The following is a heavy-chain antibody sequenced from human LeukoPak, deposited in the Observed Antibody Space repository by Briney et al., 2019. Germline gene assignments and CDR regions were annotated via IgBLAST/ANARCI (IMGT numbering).Heavy chain of an antibody. J-gene: IGHJ4*02. CDR1: GYTFTSYG. CDR2: ISAYNGNT. CDR3: ARDPHIVVVPAAIPGGFDY. D-gene: IGHD2-2*01. V-gene: IGHV1-18*01. Sequence: GASVKVSCKASGYTFTSYGISWVRQAPGQGLEWMGWISAYNGNTNYAQKLQGRVTMTTDTPTSTAYMELRSLRSDDTAVYYCARDPHIVVVPAAIPGGFDYWGQGTLVTVSS.